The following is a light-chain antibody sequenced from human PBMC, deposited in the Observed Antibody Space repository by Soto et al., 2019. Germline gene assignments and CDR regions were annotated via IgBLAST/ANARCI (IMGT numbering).Light chain of an antibody. Sequence: QSALTQPASVSGSPGQSITISCTGTSSDVGGYDYVSWYQLHPGKAPKLMVFEVSNRPSGVSYRFSVSKSGNTASRTISGLQAEDEADYFCSSYSISTAYLFGTGTKLTVL. CDR2: EVS. CDR3: SSYSISTAYL. J-gene: IGLJ1*01. V-gene: IGLV2-14*01. CDR1: SSDVGGYDY.